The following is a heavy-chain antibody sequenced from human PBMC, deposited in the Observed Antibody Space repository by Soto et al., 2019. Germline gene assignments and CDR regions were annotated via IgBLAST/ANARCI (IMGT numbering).Heavy chain of an antibody. Sequence: SETLSLTCGVSGYSITSGFYWGWIRQPPGKGLEWIATISYSGNTYYNPSLESRISIAVDTSKNQFSLRLTSVTAADTALYYCTRGAGAPMVRFDYWGQGTLVTVSS. J-gene: IGHJ4*02. CDR2: ISYSGNT. CDR3: TRGAGAPMVRFDY. D-gene: IGHD5-18*01. CDR1: GYSITSGFY. V-gene: IGHV4-38-2*01.